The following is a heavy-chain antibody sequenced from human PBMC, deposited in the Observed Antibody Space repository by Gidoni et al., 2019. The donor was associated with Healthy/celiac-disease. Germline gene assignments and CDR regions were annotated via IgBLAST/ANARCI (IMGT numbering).Heavy chain of an antibody. CDR3: ARGFNYYGSGGLDY. D-gene: IGHD3-10*01. V-gene: IGHV4-34*01. J-gene: IGHJ4*02. CDR2: INHSGST. CDR1: GGSFSGYY. Sequence: QVQLQQWGAGLFKPSETLSLTCAVYGGSFSGYYWSWIRQPPGKGLEWIGEINHSGSTNYNPSLKSRVTISVDTSKNQFSLKLSSVTAADTAVYYCARGFNYYGSGGLDYWGQGTLVTVSS.